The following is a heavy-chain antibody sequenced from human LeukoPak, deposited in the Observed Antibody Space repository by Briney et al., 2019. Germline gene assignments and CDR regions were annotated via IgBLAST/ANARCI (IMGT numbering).Heavy chain of an antibody. CDR2: IYYSGST. CDR1: GGSISSYY. D-gene: IGHD3-3*01. V-gene: IGHV4-59*01. CDR3: AREDANGITIFTPHFDY. Sequence: SETLSLTCTVSGGSISSYYWSWIRQPPGRGLEWIGYIYYSGSTNYNPSLKSRVTISVDTSKNQFSLKLSPVTAADTAVYYCAREDANGITIFTPHFDYWGQGTLVTVSS. J-gene: IGHJ4*02.